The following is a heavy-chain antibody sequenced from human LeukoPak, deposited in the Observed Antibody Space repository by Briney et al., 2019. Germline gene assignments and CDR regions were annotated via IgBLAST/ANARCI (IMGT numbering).Heavy chain of an antibody. CDR2: ISGSGGST. D-gene: IGHD3-16*01. CDR1: GFTFSSYG. Sequence: GGTLRLSCAASGFTFSSYGMSWVRQAPGKGLEWVSAISGSGGSTYYADSVKGRFTISRDNSKNTLYLQMNSLRAEDTAVYYCAKRVFGSSFDPWGQGTLVTVSS. CDR3: AKRVFGSSFDP. J-gene: IGHJ5*02. V-gene: IGHV3-23*01.